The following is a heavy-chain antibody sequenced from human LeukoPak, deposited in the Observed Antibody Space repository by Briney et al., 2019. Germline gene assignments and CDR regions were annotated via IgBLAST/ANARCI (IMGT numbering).Heavy chain of an antibody. CDR1: GRSISSNRNY. CDR2: ISYGGST. J-gene: IGHJ4*02. Sequence: SETLSLTCTVSGRSISSNRNYWAWIRQPPGRGLEWIGSISYGGSTYYSPSLESRVTISVDTSKNQFSLRLSSVTAADTAVYYCARQSLWFFDHWGQGTLVTVSS. V-gene: IGHV4-39*01. CDR3: ARQSLWFFDH. D-gene: IGHD2-21*01.